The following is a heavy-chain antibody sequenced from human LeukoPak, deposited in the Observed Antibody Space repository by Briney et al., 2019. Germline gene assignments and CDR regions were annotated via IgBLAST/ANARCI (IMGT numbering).Heavy chain of an antibody. CDR2: IRTKTDGGTT. CDR3: TTGGPRRH. V-gene: IGHV3-15*01. J-gene: IGHJ4*02. Sequence: GGSLRLSCAASGFTFDTDWMNWFRQAPGKGLEWVGLIRTKTDGGTTDNAAPVKGRFAISRDDSRNMLFLQMNSLKTEDTGVYYCTTGGPRRHWGQGTLVTGSS. D-gene: IGHD3-16*01. CDR1: GFTFDTDW.